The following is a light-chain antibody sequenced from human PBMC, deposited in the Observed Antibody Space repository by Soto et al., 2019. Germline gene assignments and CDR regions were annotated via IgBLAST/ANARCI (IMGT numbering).Light chain of an antibody. J-gene: IGLJ1*01. CDR3: TSYTSSTTYV. CDR2: AVS. Sequence: QSALTQPASVSGSPGQSITISCTGTSSDVGGYNYVSWYQQHPGKAPKLMIYAVSSRPSGVSNRFSGPKSGNTASLTISGLQAEDEADYYCTSYTSSTTYVFGTGTKVTVL. V-gene: IGLV2-14*03. CDR1: SSDVGGYNY.